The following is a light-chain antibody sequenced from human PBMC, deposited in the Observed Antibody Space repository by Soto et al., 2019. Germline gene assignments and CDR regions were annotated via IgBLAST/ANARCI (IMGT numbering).Light chain of an antibody. V-gene: IGKV3-15*01. CDR1: QSVGRN. Sequence: EIVMTQSPATLSVSPGERATLSCRASQSVGRNLAWYQQKPGQAPRLLIYGASTSATGIPARFSGSGSGTEFPLTISSLQSEDFAIYSCQQYNHWPPLTFGGGTKVEIK. J-gene: IGKJ4*01. CDR3: QQYNHWPPLT. CDR2: GAS.